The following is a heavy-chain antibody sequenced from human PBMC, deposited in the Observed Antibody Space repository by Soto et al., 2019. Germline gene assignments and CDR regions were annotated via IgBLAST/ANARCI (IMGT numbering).Heavy chain of an antibody. CDR1: GYTFTSYA. Sequence: ASVKVSCKASGYTFTSYAMHWVRQAPGQRLEWMGWINAGNGNTKYSQMFQGRVTITRDASASTAYMELSSLRSEDTAVYYCASSYYYDSSGYSSLYYYYGMDVWGQGTTVTVSS. V-gene: IGHV1-3*01. CDR3: ASSYYYDSSGYSSLYYYYGMDV. D-gene: IGHD3-22*01. CDR2: INAGNGNT. J-gene: IGHJ6*02.